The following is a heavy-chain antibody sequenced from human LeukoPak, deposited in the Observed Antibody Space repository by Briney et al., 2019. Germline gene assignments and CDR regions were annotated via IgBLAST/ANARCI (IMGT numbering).Heavy chain of an antibody. CDR2: INHSEIT. D-gene: IGHD3-9*01. Sequence: SETLSLTCAVYGGSFSGYYWSWIRQPPGKGLEWIGEINHSEITNYNPSLKSRVTISVDTSKNQFSLKLSSVTAADTAVYYCARAVTYHDVLTGYYRDYFDYWGQGTLVTLSS. J-gene: IGHJ4*02. CDR1: GGSFSGYY. V-gene: IGHV4-34*01. CDR3: ARAVTYHDVLTGYYRDYFDY.